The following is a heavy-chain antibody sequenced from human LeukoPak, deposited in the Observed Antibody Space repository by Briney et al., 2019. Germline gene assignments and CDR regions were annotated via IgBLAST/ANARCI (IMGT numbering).Heavy chain of an antibody. J-gene: IGHJ4*02. D-gene: IGHD3-16*02. CDR3: AKDFYPPGAYYDYVWGSYRPYYFDY. CDR1: GFTLNNAW. V-gene: IGHV3-23*01. CDR2: ISGSGGST. Sequence: PGGSLRLSCAASGFTLNNAWTSWVRQAPGKGLEWVSAISGSGGSTYYADSVKGRFTISRDNSKNTLYLQMNSLRAEDTAVYYCAKDFYPPGAYYDYVWGSYRPYYFDYWGQGTLVTVSS.